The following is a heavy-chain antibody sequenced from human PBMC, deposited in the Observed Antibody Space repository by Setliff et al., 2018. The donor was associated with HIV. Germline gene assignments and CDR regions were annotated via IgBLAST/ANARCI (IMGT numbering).Heavy chain of an antibody. CDR1: GFTFGDYA. D-gene: IGHD3-22*01. Sequence: LRLSCTASGFTFGDYAMSWVRQAPGKGLEWVGFIRSKAYGGTTEYAASVKGRFTISRDDSKSIAYLQMNSLKTEDTAVYYCTRRGYSQYYYYYYYMDVWGKGTTVTVSS. J-gene: IGHJ6*03. CDR2: IRSKAYGGTT. V-gene: IGHV3-49*04. CDR3: TRRGYSQYYYYYYYMDV.